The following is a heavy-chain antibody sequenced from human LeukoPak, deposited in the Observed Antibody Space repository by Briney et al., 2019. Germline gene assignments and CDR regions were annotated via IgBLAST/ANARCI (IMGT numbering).Heavy chain of an antibody. V-gene: IGHV3-30*04. CDR2: ISYDGSNK. J-gene: IGHJ3*02. CDR3: AKIAPMREIVLMVYASDAFDI. Sequence: GGSLRLSCAASGFTFSSYAMHWVRQAPGKGLEWGAIISYDGSNKYYAESVKGRFTISRDNSKNTLYLQMNSLRAEDTAVYYCAKIAPMREIVLMVYASDAFDIWGQGTMVTVSS. D-gene: IGHD2-8*01. CDR1: GFTFSSYA.